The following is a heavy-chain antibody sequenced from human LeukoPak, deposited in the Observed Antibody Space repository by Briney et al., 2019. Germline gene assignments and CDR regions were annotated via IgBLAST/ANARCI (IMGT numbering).Heavy chain of an antibody. CDR1: GFTFSSYA. V-gene: IGHV3-30-3*01. CDR2: ISYDGSNK. CDR3: ARDFTGDQRGRFDAPEAYYYYGMDV. Sequence: PGRSLRLSCAASGFTFSSYAMHWVRQAPGKGLEWVAVISYDGSNKYYADSVKGRFTISRDNSKNTLYLQMNSLRAEDTAVYYCARDFTGDQRGRFDAPEAYYYYGMDVWGQGTTVTVSS. D-gene: IGHD3-10*01. J-gene: IGHJ6*02.